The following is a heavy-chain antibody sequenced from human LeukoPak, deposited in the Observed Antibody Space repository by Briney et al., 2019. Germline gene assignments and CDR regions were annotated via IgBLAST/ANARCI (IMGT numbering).Heavy chain of an antibody. V-gene: IGHV4-59*01. J-gene: IGHJ6*03. Sequence: SETLSLTCIVSGGSINNCYWSWIRQPPGKGLEWMGYIYYSGSTKYNPSLKSRVSISVDTSKNQFSLKLSSVTAADTAVYYCARTLSSGYPDYFYYMDVWGKGTTVTISS. CDR3: ARTLSSGYPDYFYYMDV. D-gene: IGHD3-22*01. CDR2: IYYSGST. CDR1: GGSINNCY.